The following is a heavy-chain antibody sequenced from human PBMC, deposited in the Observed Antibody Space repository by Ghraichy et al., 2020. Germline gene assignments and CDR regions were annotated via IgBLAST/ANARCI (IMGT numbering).Heavy chain of an antibody. CDR2: IYTSGNT. V-gene: IGHV4-4*09. CDR3: VRRRRMSGTGGNAMDV. CDR1: GDSLSSYH. D-gene: IGHD2-8*02. Sequence: SETLSLTCSVSGDSLSSYHWTWVRQSPGKGLEWIGCIYTSGNTRNNPSLESRLTISMDTSKNQFSLNLRSVTASDTAVYYCVRRRRMSGTGGNAMDVWGQGTTVTVSS. J-gene: IGHJ6*02.